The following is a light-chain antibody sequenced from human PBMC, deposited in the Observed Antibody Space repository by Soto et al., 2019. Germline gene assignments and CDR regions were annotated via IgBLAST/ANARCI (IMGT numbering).Light chain of an antibody. CDR3: QQANSFPWT. J-gene: IGKJ1*01. CDR1: QVINNL. Sequence: DIQMTQSPSSVSASVGDIVTITCRANQVINNLLAWYQQKPGKAPKLLIYSTSNVQSGGPSRFSGGRSGTDFTLTISSLQTEDFETYYCQQANSFPWTFGQGTRVDIK. CDR2: STS. V-gene: IGKV1-12*01.